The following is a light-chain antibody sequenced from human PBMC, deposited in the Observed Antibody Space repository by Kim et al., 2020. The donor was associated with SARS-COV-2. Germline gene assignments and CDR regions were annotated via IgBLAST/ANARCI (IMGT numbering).Light chain of an antibody. CDR2: QDR. CDR3: QEWDSSTAV. V-gene: IGLV3-1*01. CDR1: KVVEKY. J-gene: IGLJ2*01. Sequence: ASPGQTAHLPCWVEKVVEKYARCYQQNQAQSPGLVVNQDRTWPSGFHQRFSGSNSGKTATLTSSGSQAMDEADYYCQEWDSSTAVSGRGTQLTVL.